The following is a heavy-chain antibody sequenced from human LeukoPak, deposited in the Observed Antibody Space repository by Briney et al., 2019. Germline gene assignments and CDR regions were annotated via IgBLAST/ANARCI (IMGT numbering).Heavy chain of an antibody. CDR1: GFTFDDYG. CDR2: INWNGGST. J-gene: IGHJ4*02. V-gene: IGHV3-20*04. Sequence: GGSLRLSCAASGFTFDDYGMSWVRQAPGKGLEWVSGINWNGGSTGYADSVKGRVTISRDNAKNSLYLQMNSLRAEDTALYYCARDGYSSSSGFSDYWGQGTLVTVSS. D-gene: IGHD6-6*01. CDR3: ARDGYSSSSGFSDY.